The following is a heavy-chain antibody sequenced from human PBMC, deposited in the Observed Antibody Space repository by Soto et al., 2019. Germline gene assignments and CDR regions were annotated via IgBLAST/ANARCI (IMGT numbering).Heavy chain of an antibody. Sequence: QLQLQESGSRLVKSSQTLSLTCTVSGDSMTSGDYSWSWIRQPPGKGLKWLGYIYRTGNTHHSPSIKSRVSISQDRSKNQFSLELTSVTAADTAVYYCARGDYQYSIDYWGQGTLVTVSS. CDR3: ARGDYQYSIDY. CDR1: GDSMTSGDYS. CDR2: IYRTGNT. D-gene: IGHD2-2*01. V-gene: IGHV4-30-2*01. J-gene: IGHJ4*02.